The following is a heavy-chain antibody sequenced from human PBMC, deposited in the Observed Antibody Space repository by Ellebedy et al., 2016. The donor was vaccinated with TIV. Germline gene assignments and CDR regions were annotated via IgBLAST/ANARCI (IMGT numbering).Heavy chain of an antibody. Sequence: AASVKVSCKASGYTFTNYYMHCLRQAPGQGLEWMGIINPSGGSTTYAQNLQGRVTMTRDTSTRTVYMELSSLRSEDTAVYYCARSRSSGWLHTPDYWGQGTLVTVSS. J-gene: IGHJ4*02. CDR1: GYTFTNYY. V-gene: IGHV1-46*04. CDR3: ARSRSSGWLHTPDY. D-gene: IGHD6-19*01. CDR2: INPSGGST.